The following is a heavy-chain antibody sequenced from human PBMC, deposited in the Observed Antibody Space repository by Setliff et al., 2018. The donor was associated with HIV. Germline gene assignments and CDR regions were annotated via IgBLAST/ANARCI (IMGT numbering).Heavy chain of an antibody. V-gene: IGHV1-46*01. CDR3: ARVYCSISTCDDEYFFDY. D-gene: IGHD2-15*01. J-gene: IGHJ4*02. Sequence: ASVKVSCKASGYTFTSYYIHWLRQVPGQGLEWMGVMNPNGRSTDFAQKFQGRLSLTTDTSTNTVYLELNSLRSDDTAVYYCARVYCSISTCDDEYFFDYWGQGTLVTDSS. CDR1: GYTFTSYY. CDR2: MNPNGRST.